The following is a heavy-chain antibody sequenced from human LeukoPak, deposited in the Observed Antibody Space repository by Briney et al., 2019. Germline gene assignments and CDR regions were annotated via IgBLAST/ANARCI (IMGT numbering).Heavy chain of an antibody. V-gene: IGHV3-23*01. Sequence: GGSLRLSCAASGFTFNNYAMTWVRQAPGKGLEWVSTISGSNDNTYYADSVKGRFTISRDNSKNTLYLQMNSLRADDTALYYCANDFDYWGQGTPVTVSS. CDR2: ISGSNDNT. J-gene: IGHJ4*02. CDR1: GFTFNNYA. CDR3: ANDFDY.